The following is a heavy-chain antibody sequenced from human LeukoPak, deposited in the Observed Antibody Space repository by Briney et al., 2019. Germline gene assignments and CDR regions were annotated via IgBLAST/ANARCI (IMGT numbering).Heavy chain of an antibody. CDR3: ARDLGITMIVNYFDY. V-gene: IGHV1-46*01. CDR2: INPSDGAT. D-gene: IGHD3-22*01. CDR1: GYTFTSYY. J-gene: IGHJ4*02. Sequence: ASVKVSCKASGYTFTSYYMHWVRQAPGQGLEWMGIINPSDGATKYAQKFQGRVTVTRDTSTSTLYMELSSLRSEDTAVYYCARDLGITMIVNYFDYWGQGTLVTVSS.